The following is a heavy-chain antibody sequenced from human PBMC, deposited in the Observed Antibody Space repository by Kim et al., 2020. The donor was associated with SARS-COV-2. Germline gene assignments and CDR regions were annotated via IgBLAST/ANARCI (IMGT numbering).Heavy chain of an antibody. CDR2: IYYSGST. CDR3: ARKRKGRGYQY. D-gene: IGHD3-22*01. V-gene: IGHV4-31*03. CDR1: GGSISSGGYY. J-gene: IGHJ4*02. Sequence: SETLSLTCTVSGGSISSGGYYWSWIRQHPGKGLEWIGYIYYSGSTYYNPSLKSRVTISVDTSKNQFSLKLSSVTAADTAVYYCARKRKGRGYQYWGQGTLVTVSS.